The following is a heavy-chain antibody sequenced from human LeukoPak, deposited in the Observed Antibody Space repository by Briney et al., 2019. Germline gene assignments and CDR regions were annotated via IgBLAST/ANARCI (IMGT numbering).Heavy chain of an antibody. CDR2: MNPNSGNT. V-gene: IGHV1-8*01. Sequence: ASVKVSCKASGYTFTSYDINWVRQATGQGLEWMGWMNPNSGNTGYAQKFQGRVTMTRNTSISTAYMELSSLRSEGTAVYYCARGGESSIAARPVDYWGQGTLVTVSS. CDR3: ARGGESSIAARPVDY. J-gene: IGHJ4*02. D-gene: IGHD6-6*01. CDR1: GYTFTSYD.